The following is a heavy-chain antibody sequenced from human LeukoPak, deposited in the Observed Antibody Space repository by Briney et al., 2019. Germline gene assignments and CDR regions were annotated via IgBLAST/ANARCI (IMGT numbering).Heavy chain of an antibody. CDR2: ISYDGSNK. J-gene: IGHJ5*02. CDR1: GFTFSSYA. D-gene: IGHD1-26*01. CDR3: ARDASGSYLVWFDP. V-gene: IGHV3-30*01. Sequence: GGSLRLSCAASGFTFSSYAMHWVRQAPGKGLEWVAVISYDGSNKYYADSVKGRFTISRDNSKNTLYLQMNSLRAEDTAVYYCARDASGSYLVWFDPWGQGTLVTVSS.